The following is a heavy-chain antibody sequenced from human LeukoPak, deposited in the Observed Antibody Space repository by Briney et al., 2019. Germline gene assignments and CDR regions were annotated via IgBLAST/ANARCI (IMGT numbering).Heavy chain of an antibody. CDR3: AREGDRVGATVY. CDR1: GFTFSSYA. CDR2: ISYDGSNK. V-gene: IGHV3-30*04. J-gene: IGHJ4*02. D-gene: IGHD1-26*01. Sequence: GGSLRLSCAASGFTFSSYAMHWVRQAPGKGLGWGAVISYDGSNKYYADSVKGRFTISRDNSKNTLYLQMNSLRAEDTAVYYCAREGDRVGATVYWGQGTLVTVSS.